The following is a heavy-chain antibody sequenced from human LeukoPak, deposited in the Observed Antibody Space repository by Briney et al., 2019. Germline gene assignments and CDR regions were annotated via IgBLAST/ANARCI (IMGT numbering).Heavy chain of an antibody. V-gene: IGHV3-30-3*01. Sequence: GRSLRLSCAASGFTFSIYAMHWVRQAPGKGLEWVAVISYDGSNKYYADSVKGRSTISRDNSKNTLYLQMNSLRPEDTAVYYCARDGPPYGDMRNWFDPWGQGTLVTVSS. D-gene: IGHD4-17*01. CDR2: ISYDGSNK. J-gene: IGHJ5*02. CDR1: GFTFSIYA. CDR3: ARDGPPYGDMRNWFDP.